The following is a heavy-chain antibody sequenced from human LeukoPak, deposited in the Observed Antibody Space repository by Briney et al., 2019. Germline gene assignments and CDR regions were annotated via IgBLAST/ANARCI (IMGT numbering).Heavy chain of an antibody. V-gene: IGHV3-53*01. J-gene: IGHJ3*02. Sequence: GGSLRLSCAASGFTVSSNYMSWVRQAPGKGLEWVSVIYSGGSTYFADSVKGRFTISRDNSKNTLFLQMNSLRAEDTAVYYCAKPARTDAFGIWGRGTMVTVSS. D-gene: IGHD1-14*01. CDR2: IYSGGST. CDR3: AKPARTDAFGI. CDR1: GFTVSSNY.